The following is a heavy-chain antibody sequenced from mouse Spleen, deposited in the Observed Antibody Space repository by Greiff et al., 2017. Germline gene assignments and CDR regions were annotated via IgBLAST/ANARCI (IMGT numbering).Heavy chain of an antibody. CDR3: ARQDYGDFSWFAY. J-gene: IGHJ3*01. CDR1: GFTFSGYA. D-gene: IGHD2-13*01. CDR2: INSNGGST. V-gene: IGHV5-6-2*01. Sequence: EVQLVESGGGLVKPGGSLKLSCAASGFTFSGYAMSWVRQTPEKRLEWVAAINSNGGSTYYPDTVKDRFTISRDNAKNTLYLQMSSLRSEDTALYYCARQDYGDFSWFAYWGQGTLVTVSA.